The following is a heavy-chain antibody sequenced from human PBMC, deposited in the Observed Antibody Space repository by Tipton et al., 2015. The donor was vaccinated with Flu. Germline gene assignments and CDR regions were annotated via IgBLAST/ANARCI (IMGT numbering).Heavy chain of an antibody. CDR2: IYHSGST. CDR1: GYSISSGYY. D-gene: IGHD6-13*01. V-gene: IGHV4-38-2*01. Sequence: TLSLTCSVSGYSISSGYYWGWVRRPPGKGLEWIGTIYHSGSTYYNPSLKSRLTISVDTSKNQFSLKPSSVTAADTAVYYCAIEGYSSSLNLWGQGTLVTVSS. J-gene: IGHJ4*02. CDR3: AIEGYSSSLNL.